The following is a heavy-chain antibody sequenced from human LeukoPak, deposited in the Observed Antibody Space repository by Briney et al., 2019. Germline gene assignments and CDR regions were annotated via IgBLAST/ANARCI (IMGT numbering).Heavy chain of an antibody. CDR1: GYTFTGYY. CDR2: INPNSGDT. J-gene: IGHJ4*02. CDR3: ATQRGSYLWGTDFDY. Sequence: ASVKVSCKASGYTFTGYYMHCVRQAPGQGLEWMGWINPNSGDTKYAQNFQGRVTMTRDTSISTAYMELSRLRSDDTAVYYCATQRGSYLWGTDFDYWGQGTLVTVSS. V-gene: IGHV1-2*02. D-gene: IGHD3-16*01.